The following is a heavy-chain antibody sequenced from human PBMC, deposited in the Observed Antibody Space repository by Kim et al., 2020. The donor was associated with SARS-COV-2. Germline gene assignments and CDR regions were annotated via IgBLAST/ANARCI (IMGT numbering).Heavy chain of an antibody. Sequence: GGSLRLSCAASGFTFSSYSMNWVRQAPGKGLEWVSSISSSSSYIYYADSVKGRFTISRDNAKNSLYLQMNSLRAEDTAVYYCARDQLGDCSGGSCYSMDVWDQGTTVTVSS. CDR2: ISSSSSYI. V-gene: IGHV3-21*01. J-gene: IGHJ6*02. CDR3: ARDQLGDCSGGSCYSMDV. D-gene: IGHD2-15*01. CDR1: GFTFSSYS.